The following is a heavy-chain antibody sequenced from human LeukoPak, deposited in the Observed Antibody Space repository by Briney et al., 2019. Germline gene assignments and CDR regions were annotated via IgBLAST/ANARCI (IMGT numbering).Heavy chain of an antibody. CDR1: GFTFSSYW. D-gene: IGHD3-10*01. Sequence: GGSLRLSCAASGFTFSSYWMHWVRQAPGKGLVWVSRINSYGSSTSYADSVKGRFTISRDNAKNTLYLRMNSLRAEDTAVYYCAREGIGENAPNYFDYWGQGTLVTVSS. V-gene: IGHV3-74*01. J-gene: IGHJ4*02. CDR2: INSYGSST. CDR3: AREGIGENAPNYFDY.